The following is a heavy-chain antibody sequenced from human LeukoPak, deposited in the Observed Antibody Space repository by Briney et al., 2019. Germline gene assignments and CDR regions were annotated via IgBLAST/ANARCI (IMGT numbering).Heavy chain of an antibody. Sequence: ASVKVSCKASGYTFTSYDINWVRQATGQGLEWKGWMNPNSGNTGYAQKFQGRVTMTRNTSISTAYMELSSLRSEDTAVYYCARGLDYDILTGSWGQGTLVTVSS. CDR3: ARGLDYDILTGS. J-gene: IGHJ5*02. CDR2: MNPNSGNT. CDR1: GYTFTSYD. V-gene: IGHV1-8*01. D-gene: IGHD3-9*01.